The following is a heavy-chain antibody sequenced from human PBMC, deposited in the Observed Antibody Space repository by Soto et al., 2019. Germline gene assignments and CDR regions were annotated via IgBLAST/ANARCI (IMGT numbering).Heavy chain of an antibody. CDR1: EFTFNNYW. V-gene: IGHV3-7*03. D-gene: IGHD3-3*01. CDR3: ARNFLEPGAPFDY. J-gene: IGHJ4*02. CDR2: IRKDGDEK. Sequence: GGSLRLSCAASEFTFNNYWMTWVRQAPGKGLEWVAIIRKDGDEKYYVDSVKGRFTISRDNAKNSLYLQMNSLRAEDTAVYYCARNFLEPGAPFDYWGQENMVPVSS.